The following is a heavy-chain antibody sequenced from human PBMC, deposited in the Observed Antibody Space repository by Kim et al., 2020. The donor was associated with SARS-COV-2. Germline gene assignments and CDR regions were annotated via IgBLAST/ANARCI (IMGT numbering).Heavy chain of an antibody. D-gene: IGHD3-10*01. CDR2: IKSKTDGGTT. CDR1: GFTFSNAW. V-gene: IGHV3-15*01. Sequence: GGSLRLSCAASGFTFSNAWMSWVRQAPGKGLEWVGRIKSKTDGGTTDYAAPVKGRFTISRDDSKNTLYLQMNSLKTEDTAVYYCTTDPRGPAMVRGVIILPFMDVWGQGTTVTVSS. CDR3: TTDPRGPAMVRGVIILPFMDV. J-gene: IGHJ6*02.